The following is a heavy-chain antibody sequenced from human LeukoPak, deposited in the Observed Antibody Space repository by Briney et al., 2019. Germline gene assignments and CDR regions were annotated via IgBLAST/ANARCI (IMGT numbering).Heavy chain of an antibody. Sequence: GGSLRLFCAASGFIFDDYAMHWVRQAPGKGLEWVSGISWNSGSIGYADSVKGRFTISRDNAKNSLYLQMNSLRAEDTALYYCAKDISSSGRYYFDYWGQGTLVTVSS. CDR1: GFIFDDYA. CDR3: AKDISSSGRYYFDY. D-gene: IGHD3-22*01. CDR2: ISWNSGSI. V-gene: IGHV3-9*01. J-gene: IGHJ4*02.